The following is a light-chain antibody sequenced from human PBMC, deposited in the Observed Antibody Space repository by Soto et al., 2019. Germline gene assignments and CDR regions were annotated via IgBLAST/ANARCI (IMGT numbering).Light chain of an antibody. CDR1: QSVSSSY. V-gene: IGKV3-11*01. CDR3: QQRSRWPRGT. J-gene: IGKJ2*02. Sequence: EIVLTHSRDTLSLSLGGIAILSCRASQSVSSSYLAWFQQKPVQAPRLLIYAISYRATGIPARFSGSGSGTDFTLTISSLEPEDFAVYYCQQRSRWPRGTFCQVTKVEIK. CDR2: AIS.